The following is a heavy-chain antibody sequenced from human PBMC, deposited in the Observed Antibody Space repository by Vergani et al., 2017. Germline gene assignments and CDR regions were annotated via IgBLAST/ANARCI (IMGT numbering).Heavy chain of an antibody. D-gene: IGHD1-14*01. J-gene: IGHJ3*02. Sequence: QVQLVESGGGVVQPGRSLRLSCAASGFTFSSYGMHWVRQAPGKGLEWVAVIWYDGSNKYYADSVKGRFTISRDNSKNTLYLQMNSLRAEDTAVYYCAREQDHRGAFDIWGQGTMVTVSS. V-gene: IGHV3-33*01. CDR3: AREQDHRGAFDI. CDR1: GFTFSSYG. CDR2: IWYDGSNK.